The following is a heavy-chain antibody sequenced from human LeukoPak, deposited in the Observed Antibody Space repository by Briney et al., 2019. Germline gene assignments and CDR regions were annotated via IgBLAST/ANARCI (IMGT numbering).Heavy chain of an antibody. Sequence: SETLSLTCAVYGGSFSGYYWSWIRQPPGKGLEWIGEINHSGSTNYNPSLKSRVTISVDTSKSQFSLKLSSVTAADTAVYYCASQDYYDSSGNYQKFDYWGQGTLVTVSS. CDR3: ASQDYYDSSGNYQKFDY. CDR1: GGSFSGYY. J-gene: IGHJ4*02. D-gene: IGHD3-22*01. CDR2: INHSGST. V-gene: IGHV4-34*01.